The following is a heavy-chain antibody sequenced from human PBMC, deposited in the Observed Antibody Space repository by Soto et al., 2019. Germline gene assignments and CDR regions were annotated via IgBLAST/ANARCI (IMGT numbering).Heavy chain of an antibody. CDR2: IYHSGTT. J-gene: IGHJ4*02. D-gene: IGHD4-17*01. CDR1: GASISSNNW. Sequence: QVQLQESGPGLVKPSGTLSLTCAVSGASISSNNWWSWVRQPPGKGLEWVGEIYHSGTTNYNLSLKSRVTISRDKPKNQSSPKLSSVPAADTAVYYCARSTVTEDYWGQGTLVTVSS. V-gene: IGHV4-4*02. CDR3: ARSTVTEDY.